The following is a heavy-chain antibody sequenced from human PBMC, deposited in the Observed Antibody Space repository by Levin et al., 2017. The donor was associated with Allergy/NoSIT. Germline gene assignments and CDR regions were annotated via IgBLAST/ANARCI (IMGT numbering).Heavy chain of an antibody. V-gene: IGHV3-66*01. CDR2: IYSGGTT. J-gene: IGHJ4*02. D-gene: IGHD2-15*01. Sequence: LSLTCAASGIPVSSHYMSWVRQAPGRGLEWVSSIYSGGTTYYADSVKGRFTISRDSSKNTLSLQMNTLRAEDTAVYYCTRSRDCSGGACYRGVFDYWGQGILVTVSS. CDR1: GIPVSSHY. CDR3: TRSRDCSGGACYRGVFDY.